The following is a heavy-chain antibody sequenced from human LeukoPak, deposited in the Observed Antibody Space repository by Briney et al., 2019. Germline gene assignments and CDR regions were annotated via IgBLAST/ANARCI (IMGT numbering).Heavy chain of an antibody. J-gene: IGHJ4*02. D-gene: IGHD6-13*01. CDR3: ARSRYGTTWSSSWEFDY. V-gene: IGHV3-66*01. CDR1: GFTVSSNY. CDR2: IYSGGST. Sequence: GGSLRLSCAASGFTVSSNYMNWVRRAPGKGLEWVSVIYSGGSTYYADSVKGRFTISRDNSKNTLYLQMNSLRAEDTAVYYCARSRYGTTWSSSWEFDYWGQGTLVTVSS.